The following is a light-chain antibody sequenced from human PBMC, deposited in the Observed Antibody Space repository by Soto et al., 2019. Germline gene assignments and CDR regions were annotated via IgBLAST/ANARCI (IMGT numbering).Light chain of an antibody. CDR2: GAS. CDR3: QQYYDWPPRYT. V-gene: IGKV3-15*01. Sequence: EVVMTQSPATLSVSPGERATLSCRASQSVSSNLAWYQQIPGQAPRLLIFGASTRATGVPARFSGSGSGTDFTLTIRSLQSEDFAVYYCQQYYDWPPRYTFGQGTKLEIK. J-gene: IGKJ2*01. CDR1: QSVSSN.